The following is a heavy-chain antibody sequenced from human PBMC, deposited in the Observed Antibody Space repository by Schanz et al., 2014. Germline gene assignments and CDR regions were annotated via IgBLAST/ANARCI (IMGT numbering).Heavy chain of an antibody. CDR1: GGSISSSNW. Sequence: QVQLQESGPGLVKPSGTLSLTCAVSGGSISSSNWWSWVRQPPGKGLEWIGEIYHSGRTTYNPSLKSRVTISVDKSNNEFSLKLSSVTAADTAVYYCARGAGGGSGTYYGAYYNYYYMDVWGKGTTVTVSS. CDR3: ARGAGGGSGTYYGAYYNYYYMDV. V-gene: IGHV4-4*02. J-gene: IGHJ6*03. CDR2: IYHSGRT. D-gene: IGHD3-10*01.